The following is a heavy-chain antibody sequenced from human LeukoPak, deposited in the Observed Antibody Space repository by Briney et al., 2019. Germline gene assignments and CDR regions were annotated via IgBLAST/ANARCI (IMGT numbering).Heavy chain of an antibody. Sequence: ASVKVSCKASGYTFTGYYMHWVRQAPGQGLEWMGWINPNSGGTNYAQTFQGRVTMTRDTSISTAYMELSRLRSDDTAVYYCARVSGGWSRYYYYMDVWGKGTTVTISS. V-gene: IGHV1-2*02. CDR2: INPNSGGT. J-gene: IGHJ6*03. CDR1: GYTFTGYY. CDR3: ARVSGGWSRYYYYMDV. D-gene: IGHD2-15*01.